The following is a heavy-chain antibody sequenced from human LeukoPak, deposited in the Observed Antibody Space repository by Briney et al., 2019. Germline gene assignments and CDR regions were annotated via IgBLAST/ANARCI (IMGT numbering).Heavy chain of an antibody. D-gene: IGHD6-19*01. V-gene: IGHV1-46*03. Sequence: ASVKVSCKASGYTFTSYYMHWVRQAPGQGLEWMGIINPSGGSTSYAQKFQGRVTMTRDMSTSTVYVELNSLKTEDTAVYYCTRSIAVAGTPYYYYYYYMDVWGKGTTVTVSS. CDR3: TRSIAVAGTPYYYYYYYMDV. CDR2: INPSGGST. CDR1: GYTFTSYY. J-gene: IGHJ6*03.